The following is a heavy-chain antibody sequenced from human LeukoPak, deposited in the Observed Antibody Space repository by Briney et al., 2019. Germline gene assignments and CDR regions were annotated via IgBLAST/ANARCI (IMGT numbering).Heavy chain of an antibody. D-gene: IGHD5-12*01. CDR3: ARDIELST. J-gene: IGHJ3*01. V-gene: IGHV3-23*01. CDR2: IASSGLNT. Sequence: GGSLRLSCAASGFMFSDYYMSWVRQAPGKGLEWVSLIASSGLNTYYADSVKGRFTISRGNSKNTVSLQINSLRVEDTAIYYCARDIELSTWGLGTLVTVSS. CDR1: GFMFSDYY.